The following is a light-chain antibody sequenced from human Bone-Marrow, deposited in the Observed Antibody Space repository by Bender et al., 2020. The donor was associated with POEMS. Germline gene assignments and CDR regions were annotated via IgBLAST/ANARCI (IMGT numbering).Light chain of an antibody. CDR3: QSADNSGTYWV. Sequence: SYELTQSPSVSVSPGQTARITCSGDALPNQYAYWYQQKPGQAPVLIIYKDSERPSGIPERFSGSGSGTTVTLTISGVQAEDEADYYCQSADNSGTYWVFGGGTKLTVL. CDR1: ALPNQY. CDR2: KDS. J-gene: IGLJ3*02. V-gene: IGLV3-25*03.